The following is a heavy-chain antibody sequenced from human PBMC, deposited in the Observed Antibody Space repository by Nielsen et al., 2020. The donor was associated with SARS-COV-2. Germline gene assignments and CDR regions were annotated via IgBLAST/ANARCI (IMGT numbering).Heavy chain of an antibody. CDR3: ARLSNFWSGYNDY. D-gene: IGHD3-3*01. V-gene: IGHV3-33*08. CDR1: GFTFSSYS. Sequence: GGSLRLSCAASGFTFSSYSMHWVRQAPGKGLEWVANIWYDGSNENYGDSVRGRFTISRDNSKNTLYLQMNSLTADDTAVYYCARLSNFWSGYNDYWGQGTLVTVSS. J-gene: IGHJ4*02. CDR2: IWYDGSNE.